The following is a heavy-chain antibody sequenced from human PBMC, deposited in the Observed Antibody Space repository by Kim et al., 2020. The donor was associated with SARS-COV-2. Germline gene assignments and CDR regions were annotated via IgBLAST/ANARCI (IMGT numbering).Heavy chain of an antibody. V-gene: IGHV4-39*01. Sequence: SETLSLTCTVSGGSISSSSYYWGWIRQPPGKGLEWIGSIYYSGSTYYNPSLKSRVTISVDTSKNQFSLKLSSVTAADTAVYYCARHSNQLLPLPDHPFDYWGQGTLVTVSS. J-gene: IGHJ4*02. CDR3: ARHSNQLLPLPDHPFDY. CDR2: IYYSGST. CDR1: GGSISSSSYY. D-gene: IGHD2-2*01.